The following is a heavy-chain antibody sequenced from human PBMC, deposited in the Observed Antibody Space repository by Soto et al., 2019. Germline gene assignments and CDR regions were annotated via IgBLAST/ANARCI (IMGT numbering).Heavy chain of an antibody. CDR1: GGAISSGGYY. CDR2: IYYSGST. CDR3: DSYISSGAFDI. V-gene: IGHV4-31*03. Sequence: VQLQESGPGLVKPSQALSITCTVSGGAISSGGYYWSWIRKHPGKCLRWIRYIYYSGSTYYNPSLKSRDTISVDTSKNQFSLKLSSVTAADTTVYYCDSYISSGAFDIWGQGTMVNVSS. D-gene: IGHD6-6*01. J-gene: IGHJ3*02.